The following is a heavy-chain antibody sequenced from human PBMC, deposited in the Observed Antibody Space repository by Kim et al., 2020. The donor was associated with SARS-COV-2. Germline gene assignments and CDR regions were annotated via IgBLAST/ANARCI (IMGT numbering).Heavy chain of an antibody. CDR2: IYYSGST. CDR3: ARDSAVTTRYYYYGMDV. CDR1: GGSISSYY. D-gene: IGHD4-17*01. V-gene: IGHV4-59*01. J-gene: IGHJ6*02. Sequence: SETLSLTCTVSGGSISSYYWSWIRQPPGKGLEWIGYIYYSGSTNYNPSLKSRVTISVDTSKNKFSLKLSSVTAADTAVYYCARDSAVTTRYYYYGMDVWGQGTTVTVSS.